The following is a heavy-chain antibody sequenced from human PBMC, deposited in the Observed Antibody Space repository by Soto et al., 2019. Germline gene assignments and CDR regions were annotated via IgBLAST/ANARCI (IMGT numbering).Heavy chain of an antibody. CDR3: ATAAASGDY. V-gene: IGHV1-24*01. D-gene: IGHD2-15*01. CDR2: VDPEDGET. Sequence: ASVKVSCKVSGYTLTELSMHWVRQAPGKGLEGMGGVDPEDGETIYAQKFQGRVTMTADTSTDTAYMELSSLRSEDTAVYYCATAAASGDYWGQGTLVTVSS. CDR1: GYTLTELS. J-gene: IGHJ4*02.